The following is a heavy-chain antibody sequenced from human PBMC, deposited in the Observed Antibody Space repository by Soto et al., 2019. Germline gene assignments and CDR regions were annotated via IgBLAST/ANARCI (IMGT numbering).Heavy chain of an antibody. J-gene: IGHJ4*02. CDR3: ARLLSDSGDYDGDIKDY. Sequence: QVQLQESGPGLVKPSETLSLTCTVSGGSISSYYWSWIRQPPGKGLEWIGYIYYSGSTNYNPSLTTRVTISVDTSKNQFALKQSSVTAEDTAVYYCARLLSDSGDYDGDIKDYWGQGTLVTVSS. CDR2: IYYSGST. CDR1: GGSISSYY. D-gene: IGHD4-17*01. V-gene: IGHV4-59*01.